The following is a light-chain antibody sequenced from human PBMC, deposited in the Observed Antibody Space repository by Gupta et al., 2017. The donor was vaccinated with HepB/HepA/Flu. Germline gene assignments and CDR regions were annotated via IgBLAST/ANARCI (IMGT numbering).Light chain of an antibody. CDR2: DVS. J-gene: IGLJ2*01. CDR3: SSYTSSSTLVV. V-gene: IGLV2-14*01. Sequence: SALTQPASVPGPPGPSITISCTGTSSDVGGYNYVSWYQQHPGKAPNLMIYDVSNRPSGVSNRFSGSKSGNTASLTISGLQAEDEADYYCSSYTSSSTLVVFGGGTKLTVL. CDR1: SSDVGGYNY.